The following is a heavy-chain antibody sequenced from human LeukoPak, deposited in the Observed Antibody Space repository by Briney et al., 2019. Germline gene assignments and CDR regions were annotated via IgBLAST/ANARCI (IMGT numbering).Heavy chain of an antibody. D-gene: IGHD1-1*01. V-gene: IGHV4-31*03. J-gene: IGHJ6*02. CDR2: IYYSGST. Sequence: SETLSLTCTVSGGSIHSGGYYWSWIRQHPGKGLEWIGYIYYSGSTYYNPSLKSRVTISVDTSKNQFSLKLSSVTAADTAVYYCARRTSNYYYGVDVWGQGTTVTVSS. CDR1: GGSIHSGGYY. CDR3: ARRTSNYYYGVDV.